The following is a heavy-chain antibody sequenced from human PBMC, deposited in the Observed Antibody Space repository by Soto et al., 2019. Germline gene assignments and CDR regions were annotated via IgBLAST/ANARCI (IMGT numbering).Heavy chain of an antibody. J-gene: IGHJ4*02. CDR1: GGTFSSYA. D-gene: IGHD2-15*01. CDR2: IIPIFGTA. V-gene: IGHV1-69*13. CDR3: ACNVVVVAATVYYFDY. Sequence: GASVKVSCKASGGTFSSYAISWVRQAPGQGLEWMGGIIPIFGTANYAQKFQGRVTITADESTSTAYMELSSLRSEDTAVYYCACNVVVVAATVYYFDYWGQGTLVTVSS.